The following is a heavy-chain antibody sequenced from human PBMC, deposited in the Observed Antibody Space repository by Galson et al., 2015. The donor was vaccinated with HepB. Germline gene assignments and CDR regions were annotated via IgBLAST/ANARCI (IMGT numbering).Heavy chain of an antibody. CDR3: ARHDGNFDY. Sequence: QSGAEVTRLGESLRISCQGSGYSFTSYWISGARQMPGKGLEWMGRIDPSDSYTNYSPSFQGHVTISADKSISTADLQWSSLKAWDTAMYYCARHDGNFDYWGQGTLVTVSS. CDR2: IDPSDSYT. D-gene: IGHD1-1*01. CDR1: GYSFTSYW. V-gene: IGHV5-10-1*01. J-gene: IGHJ4*02.